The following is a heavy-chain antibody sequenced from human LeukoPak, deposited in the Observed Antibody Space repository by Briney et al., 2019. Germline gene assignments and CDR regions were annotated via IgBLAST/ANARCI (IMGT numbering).Heavy chain of an antibody. J-gene: IGHJ5*02. CDR2: IYYSGTT. D-gene: IGHD5-18*01. V-gene: IGHV4-34*01. Sequence: PSETLSLTCGVYGGSFSGYYWGWIRQPPGKGLEWIGSIYYSGTTHYNPSLESRVTISVDTSKNQFSLKLASVTAADTAIYYCAKGAGGFSYYNWFDPWGQGTLVTVSS. CDR1: GGSFSGYY. CDR3: AKGAGGFSYYNWFDP.